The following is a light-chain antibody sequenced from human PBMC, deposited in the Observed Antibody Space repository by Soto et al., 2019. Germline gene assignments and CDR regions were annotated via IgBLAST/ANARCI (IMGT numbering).Light chain of an antibody. Sequence: QSVLTQPPSVSGAPGLRVTISCTGSSSNIGAGYDVHWYQQLPGTAPKVLIYGNSNRPSGVPDRFSGSKSGTSASLAITGLQAEDEADYYCQSYDSSLSAVVFGGGTKVTVL. CDR1: SSNIGAGYD. CDR2: GNS. CDR3: QSYDSSLSAVV. V-gene: IGLV1-40*01. J-gene: IGLJ2*01.